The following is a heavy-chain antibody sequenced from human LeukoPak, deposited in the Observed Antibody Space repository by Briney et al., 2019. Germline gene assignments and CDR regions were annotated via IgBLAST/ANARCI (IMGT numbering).Heavy chain of an antibody. CDR2: ISWHSNNI. CDR3: AKGRGLRFYDWLLEKDAFDI. J-gene: IGHJ3*02. D-gene: IGHD3-3*01. CDR1: GFTFEDYG. V-gene: IGHV3-9*01. Sequence: GGSLRLSCAASGFTFEDYGMHWVRQVPGKGLEWVSSISWHSNNIAYADSVKGRFNISRDNAKNSLSLQMNSLRPEDTALYYCAKGRGLRFYDWLLEKDAFDIWGQGTRVTVSP.